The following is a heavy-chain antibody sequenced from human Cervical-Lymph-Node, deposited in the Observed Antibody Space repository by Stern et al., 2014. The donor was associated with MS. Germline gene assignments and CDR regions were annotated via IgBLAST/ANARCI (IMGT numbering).Heavy chain of an antibody. CDR3: ALSSETSDRWYSLGYDL. D-gene: IGHD6-13*01. J-gene: IGHJ5*02. CDR2: TFPVFGTP. CDR1: GGTFSKVP. Sequence: VKLVQSGGAVTKPGSSVKVSCKAYGGTFSKVPRSWVRQASGQGLEWLGGTFPVFGTPTYAQEFRGRVTITADVSTSTVYMELSSLRSDDTAVYYCALSSETSDRWYSLGYDLWGQGTLVTVSS. V-gene: IGHV1-69*01.